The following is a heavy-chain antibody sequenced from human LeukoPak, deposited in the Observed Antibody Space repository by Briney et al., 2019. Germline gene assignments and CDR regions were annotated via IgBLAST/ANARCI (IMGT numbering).Heavy chain of an antibody. Sequence: GGSLRLSCAASGFTFSSYGMTWVRQAPGKGLEWVSYISSSSSTIYYADSVKGRFTISRDNAKNTLYLQMNSLRAEDTAVYYCAKECYDSSGYWSDYWGQGTLVTVSS. CDR3: AKECYDSSGYWSDY. J-gene: IGHJ4*02. CDR1: GFTFSSYG. CDR2: ISSSSSTI. D-gene: IGHD3-22*01. V-gene: IGHV3-48*01.